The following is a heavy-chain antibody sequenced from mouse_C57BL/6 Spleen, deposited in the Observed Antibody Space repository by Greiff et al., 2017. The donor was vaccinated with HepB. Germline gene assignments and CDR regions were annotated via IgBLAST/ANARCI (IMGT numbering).Heavy chain of an antibody. D-gene: IGHD1-1*01. Sequence: EVQLQESGGGLVQPGGSLKLSCAASGFTFSDYYMYWVRQTPEKRLEWVAYISNGGGSTYYPDTVKGRFTISRDNAKNTLYLQMSRLKSEDTAMYYCARHGSPYYFDYWGQGTTLTVSS. J-gene: IGHJ2*01. V-gene: IGHV5-12*01. CDR2: ISNGGGST. CDR3: ARHGSPYYFDY. CDR1: GFTFSDYY.